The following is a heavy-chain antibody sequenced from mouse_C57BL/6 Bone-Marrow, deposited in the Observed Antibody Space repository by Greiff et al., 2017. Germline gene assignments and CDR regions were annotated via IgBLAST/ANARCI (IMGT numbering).Heavy chain of an antibody. CDR3: ASPYCFDY. J-gene: IGHJ2*01. CDR1: GYTFTSYG. CDR2: IYPRSGNT. Sequence: QVQLQQSGAELARPGASVKLSCKASGYTFTSYGISWVKQRTGQGLEWIGEIYPRSGNTYYNEKFKGKATLTADKSSSTAYMELRSLTSEDSAVYFCASPYCFDYWGQGTTLTVSS. V-gene: IGHV1-81*01.